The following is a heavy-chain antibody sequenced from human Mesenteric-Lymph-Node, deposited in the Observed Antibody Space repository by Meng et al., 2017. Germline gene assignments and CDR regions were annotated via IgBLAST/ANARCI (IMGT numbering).Heavy chain of an antibody. CDR1: GGTFISYA. J-gene: IGHJ4*02. CDR2: IIPIFGTA. D-gene: IGHD3-10*01. Sequence: SVKVSCKASGGTFISYAISWVRQAPGQGLEWMGGIIPIFGTANYAQKFQGRVTITTDESTSTAYMELSSLRSEDTAVYYCARDEITYYYGSGSYYAPDFDYWGQGTLVTVSS. CDR3: ARDEITYYYGSGSYYAPDFDY. V-gene: IGHV1-69*05.